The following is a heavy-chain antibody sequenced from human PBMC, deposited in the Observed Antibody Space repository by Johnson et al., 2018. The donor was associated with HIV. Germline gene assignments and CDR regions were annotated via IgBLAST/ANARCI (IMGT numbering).Heavy chain of an antibody. CDR1: ASTFDSYG. J-gene: IGHJ3*02. Sequence: QVQLVESGGGVVQPGRSLRLSCAASASTFDSYGMHWVRQAPGRGLEWLAVIWYDASKKYYADSVKGRFTISRDHSKNTPYLQMNSLRAEDTAVYYCAKGDKAYSYPLDAFDIWGQGTMVTVSP. CDR3: AKGDKAYSYPLDAFDI. CDR2: IWYDASKK. V-gene: IGHV3-33*06. D-gene: IGHD5-18*01.